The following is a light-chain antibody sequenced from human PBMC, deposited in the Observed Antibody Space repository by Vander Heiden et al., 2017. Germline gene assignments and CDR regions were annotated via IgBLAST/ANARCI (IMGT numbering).Light chain of an antibody. CDR3: AAWEDSLNVL. V-gene: IGLV1-44*01. CDR2: SNN. J-gene: IGLJ2*01. CDR1: SSNIGSNT. Sequence: QSVLTQPPSASGTPGQRVTISCSGSSSNIGSNTVNWYKQLPGTAPNLLIYSNNQRPSGFPDRFSGSKSGTSASLAISGLQSEDEADYYCAAWEDSLNVLFGGGTKLTVL.